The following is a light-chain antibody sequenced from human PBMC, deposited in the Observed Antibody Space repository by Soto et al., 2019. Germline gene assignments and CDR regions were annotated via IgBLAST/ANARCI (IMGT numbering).Light chain of an antibody. V-gene: IGLV2-14*01. Sequence: QSVLTQPAYVSGSPGQSLTISCTGTSSDVGAYDYVSWFQQHPDKAPKLMIYEVSNRPSGVSNRFSGSKSGNTASLTISGLQAEDEADYYCSSYAGNYIYVFATGTKVTVL. CDR3: SSYAGNYIYV. CDR1: SSDVGAYDY. J-gene: IGLJ1*01. CDR2: EVS.